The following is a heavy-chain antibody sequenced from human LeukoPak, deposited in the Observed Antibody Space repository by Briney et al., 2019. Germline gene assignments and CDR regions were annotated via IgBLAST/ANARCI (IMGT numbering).Heavy chain of an antibody. CDR2: IYYSGST. CDR1: GGSISSSSYY. D-gene: IGHD1-14*01. Sequence: SETLSLTCTVSGGSISSSSYYWGWIRQPPGKGLEWIGSIYYSGSTYYNPSLKSRVTISVDTSKNPFSLKLSSVTAADTAVYYCARQTIRYFDYWGQGTLVTVSS. J-gene: IGHJ4*02. CDR3: ARQTIRYFDY. V-gene: IGHV4-39*01.